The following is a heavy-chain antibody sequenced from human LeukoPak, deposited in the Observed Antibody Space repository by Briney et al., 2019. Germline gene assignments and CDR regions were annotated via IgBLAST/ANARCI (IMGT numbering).Heavy chain of an antibody. D-gene: IGHD2-2*01. CDR1: GGTFNSYA. Sequence: SVKVSCKASGGTFNSYAISWVRQAPGQGLEWMGGIIPIFGTANYAQKFQGRVTITADESTSTAYMELSSLRSEDTAVYYCARELGYCSSTSCLNWFDPWGQGTLVTVSS. CDR2: IIPIFGTA. J-gene: IGHJ5*02. V-gene: IGHV1-69*13. CDR3: ARELGYCSSTSCLNWFDP.